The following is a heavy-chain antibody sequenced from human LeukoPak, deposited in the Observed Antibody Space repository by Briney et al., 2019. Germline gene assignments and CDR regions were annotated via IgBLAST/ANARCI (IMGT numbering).Heavy chain of an antibody. CDR2: IKRDGAET. Sequence: GGSLRLSCAASELTLSNYCMTWVRQGPGKGLEWVATIKRDGAETYYVDSVKGRFTISRDNAKNSLYLQMNSLRAEDTAVYYCARASRYGGNDFDYWGQGTLVTVSS. D-gene: IGHD4-23*01. CDR3: ARASRYGGNDFDY. CDR1: ELTLSNYC. V-gene: IGHV3-7*01. J-gene: IGHJ4*02.